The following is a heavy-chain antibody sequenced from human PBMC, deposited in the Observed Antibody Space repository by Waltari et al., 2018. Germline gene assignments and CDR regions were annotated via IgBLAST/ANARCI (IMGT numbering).Heavy chain of an antibody. J-gene: IGHJ4*02. CDR1: GIFFKNLA. V-gene: IGHV3-23*01. CDR2: ITVSDDT. Sequence: EVQLLESGGGLVQPGGSLRRSCAASGIFFKNLAINWVRLAPGTGLDWVAAITVSDDTFYADSVMGRFTVSRDTSKNTGYLQMNGLRAEDTAIYYCAKPFYNWDDPLHSWGQGTLVAVSS. CDR3: AKPFYNWDDPLHS. D-gene: IGHD1-20*01.